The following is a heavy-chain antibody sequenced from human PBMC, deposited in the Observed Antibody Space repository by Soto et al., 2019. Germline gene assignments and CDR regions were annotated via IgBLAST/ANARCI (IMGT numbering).Heavy chain of an antibody. V-gene: IGHV1-18*01. Sequence: QVQLVQSGAEVKKPGASVKVSCKASGYTFTSYGISLVRQAPGQGLEWMGWISAYNGNTNYAQKLQGRVTMTTDTSTSTADMELRSLRSDDTAVYYCAREMTDPHDYGDRNFDYWGQGTLVTVSS. D-gene: IGHD4-17*01. J-gene: IGHJ4*02. CDR1: GYTFTSYG. CDR3: AREMTDPHDYGDRNFDY. CDR2: ISAYNGNT.